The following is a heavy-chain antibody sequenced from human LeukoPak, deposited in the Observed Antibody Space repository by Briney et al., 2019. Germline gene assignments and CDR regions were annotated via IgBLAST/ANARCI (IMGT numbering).Heavy chain of an antibody. CDR1: GGTFSSYA. CDR3: ARGSYGGNSGEYFQH. V-gene: IGHV1-69*13. D-gene: IGHD4-23*01. Sequence: ASVKVSCKASGGTFSSYAISWVRQAPGQGLGWMGGIIPIFGTANYAQKFQGRVTITADESTSTAYMELSSLRSEDTAVYYCARGSYGGNSGEYFQHWGQGTLVTVSS. J-gene: IGHJ1*01. CDR2: IIPIFGTA.